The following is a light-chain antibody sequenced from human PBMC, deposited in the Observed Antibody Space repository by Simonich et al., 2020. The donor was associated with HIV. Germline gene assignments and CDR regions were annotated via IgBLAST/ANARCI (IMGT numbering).Light chain of an antibody. CDR1: SSHIGSNT. V-gene: IGLV1-44*01. J-gene: IGLJ3*02. CDR2: SNK. CDR3: AAWDDSLNGWV. Sequence: QSVLTQPPSASGTPGQRVTISCSGSSSHIGSNTVNWYQQLPGTAPTLLIYSNKQRPSGVPDRFSGSKSGTSASLAISGLQSEDEADYYCAAWDDSLNGWVFGGGTKLTVL.